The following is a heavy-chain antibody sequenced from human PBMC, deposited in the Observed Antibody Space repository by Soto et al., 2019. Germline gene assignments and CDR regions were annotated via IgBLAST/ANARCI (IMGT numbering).Heavy chain of an antibody. Sequence: PGGSLRLSCAASGFTFSSYWMHWVRQAPGKGLVWVSRINSDGSSTSYADSVKGRFTISRDNAKNTLYLQMNSLRAEDTAVYYCARDQGGSYWSYYYHYGMDVWGHGTTVTVSS. J-gene: IGHJ6*02. V-gene: IGHV3-74*01. CDR1: GFTFSSYW. CDR2: INSDGSST. CDR3: ARDQGGSYWSYYYHYGMDV. D-gene: IGHD1-26*01.